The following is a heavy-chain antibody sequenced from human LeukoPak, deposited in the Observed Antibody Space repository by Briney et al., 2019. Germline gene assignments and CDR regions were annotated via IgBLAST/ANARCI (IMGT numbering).Heavy chain of an antibody. CDR2: MSSSSSYI. V-gene: IGHV3-21*01. J-gene: IGHJ6*03. CDR1: GFTFSSYS. CDR3: ARVGQRWLQFDYYYMDV. Sequence: GGSLRLSCAASGFTFSSYSMNWVRQAPGKGLEWVPSMSSSSSYIYYADSVKGRFTISRDNAKNSLYLQMNSLRAEDTAVYYCARVGQRWLQFDYYYMDVWGKGTTVTVSS. D-gene: IGHD5-24*01.